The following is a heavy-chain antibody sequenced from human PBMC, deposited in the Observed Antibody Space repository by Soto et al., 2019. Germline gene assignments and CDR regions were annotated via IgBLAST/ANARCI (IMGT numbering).Heavy chain of an antibody. D-gene: IGHD2-15*01. Sequence: PSETLSLTCTASGGSISSYYWSWIRQPPGKGLEWIGYIYYSGSTNYNPSLKSRVTMSVDTSKNQFSLKLSSVTAADTAVYYCARGMGVVVTRRFDYWGQGTLVTVSS. CDR1: GGSISSYY. V-gene: IGHV4-59*01. CDR2: IYYSGST. CDR3: ARGMGVVVTRRFDY. J-gene: IGHJ4*02.